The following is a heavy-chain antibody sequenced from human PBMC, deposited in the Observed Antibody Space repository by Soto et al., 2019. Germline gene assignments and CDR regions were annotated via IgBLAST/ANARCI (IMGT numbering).Heavy chain of an antibody. CDR1: GGSISSSSYY. Sequence: SETLSLTCTVSGGSISSSSYYWGWIRQPPGKGLEWIGSIYYSGSTYYNPSLKSRVTISVDTSKNQFSLKLSSVTAADTAVYYCARQAALLGYDILTGGYGMDVWGQGTTVTVSS. CDR3: ARQAALLGYDILTGGYGMDV. J-gene: IGHJ6*02. CDR2: IYYSGST. D-gene: IGHD3-9*01. V-gene: IGHV4-39*01.